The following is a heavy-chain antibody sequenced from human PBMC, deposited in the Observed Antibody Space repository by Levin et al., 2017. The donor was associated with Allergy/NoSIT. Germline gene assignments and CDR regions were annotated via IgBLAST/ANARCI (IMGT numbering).Heavy chain of an antibody. CDR3: ARHLKSYCSSTSCYLGPIYYYYMDV. D-gene: IGHD2-2*01. Sequence: TTSETLSLTCTVSGGSISSYYWSWIRQPPGKGLEWIGYIYYSGSTNYNPSLKSRVTISVDTSKNQFSLKLSSVTAADTAVYYCARHLKSYCSSTSCYLGPIYYYYMDVWGKGTTVTVSS. CDR2: IYYSGST. CDR1: GGSISSYY. V-gene: IGHV4-59*08. J-gene: IGHJ6*03.